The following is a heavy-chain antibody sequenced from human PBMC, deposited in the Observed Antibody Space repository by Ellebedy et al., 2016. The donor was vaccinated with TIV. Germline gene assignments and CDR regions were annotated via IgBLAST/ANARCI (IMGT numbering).Heavy chain of an antibody. J-gene: IGHJ6*02. Sequence: SVKVSCXASGGTFSSYAISWVRQAPGQGLEWMGGIIPIFGTANYAQKFQGRVTITADKSTSTAYMELSSLRSEDTAVYYCARDRWVRTDYYYGMDVWGQGTTVTVSS. CDR3: ARDRWVRTDYYYGMDV. CDR2: IIPIFGTA. V-gene: IGHV1-69*06. CDR1: GGTFSSYA. D-gene: IGHD1-14*01.